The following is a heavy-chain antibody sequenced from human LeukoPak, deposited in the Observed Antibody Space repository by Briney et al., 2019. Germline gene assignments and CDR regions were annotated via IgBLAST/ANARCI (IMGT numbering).Heavy chain of an antibody. CDR3: ARSGDGYSKDDAFDI. CDR2: ISSSGSTI. D-gene: IGHD5-24*01. V-gene: IGHV3-48*03. J-gene: IGHJ3*02. Sequence: PGMSLRLSCAASGFTFSDYAMHWVRQASGKGLEWVSYISSSGSTIYYADSVKGRFTISRDNAKNSLYLQMNSLRAEDTAVYYCARSGDGYSKDDAFDIWGQGTMVTVSS. CDR1: GFTFSDYA.